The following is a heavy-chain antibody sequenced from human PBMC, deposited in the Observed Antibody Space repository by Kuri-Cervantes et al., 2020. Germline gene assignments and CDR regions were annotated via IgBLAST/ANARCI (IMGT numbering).Heavy chain of an antibody. J-gene: IGHJ6*02. D-gene: IGHD5-18*01. Sequence: GESLKISCAASGFTFSDYYMSWIRQAPGKGLEWVSYISSSGSTIYYADSVKGRFTISRDNSKNTLYLQMNSLRAEDTAVYYCARGQRGYSYASYYYYGMDVWGQGTTVTVSS. CDR3: ARGQRGYSYASYYYYGMDV. CDR2: ISSSGSTI. V-gene: IGHV3-11*01. CDR1: GFTFSDYY.